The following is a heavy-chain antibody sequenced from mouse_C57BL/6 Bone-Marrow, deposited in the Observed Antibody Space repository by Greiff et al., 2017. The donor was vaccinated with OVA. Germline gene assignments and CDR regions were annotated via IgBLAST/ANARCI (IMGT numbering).Heavy chain of an antibody. CDR2: IDPEDGDT. J-gene: IGHJ2*01. D-gene: IGHD1-1*01. Sequence: EVKLMESGAELVKPGASVKLSCTASGFNIKDYYMHWVKQRTEQGLEWIGRIDPEDGDTKYAPKFQGKATIPADTSSNTAYLQLSSLTSEDTADYYCASFYGSSSDYWGQGTTLTVSS. CDR3: ASFYGSSSDY. V-gene: IGHV14-2*01. CDR1: GFNIKDYY.